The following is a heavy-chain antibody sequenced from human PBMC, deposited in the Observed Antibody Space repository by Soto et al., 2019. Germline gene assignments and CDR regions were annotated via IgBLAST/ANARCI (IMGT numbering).Heavy chain of an antibody. CDR2: IRSKANSEAT. J-gene: IGHJ6*02. D-gene: IGHD5-18*01. Sequence: GSLRLSCAASGFTFSGSAMHWVRQASGKGLEWVGRIRSKANSEATAYAASVKGRFTISRDDSKNTAYLQMNSLKTEDTAVYYCTRLGNTAMVRNGMDVWGQGTTVTVSS. V-gene: IGHV3-73*01. CDR1: GFTFSGSA. CDR3: TRLGNTAMVRNGMDV.